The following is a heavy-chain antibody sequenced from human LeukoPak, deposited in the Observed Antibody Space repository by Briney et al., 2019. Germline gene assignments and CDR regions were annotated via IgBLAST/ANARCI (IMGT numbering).Heavy chain of an antibody. Sequence: GGSLRLSCAASGFTFSSYAMSWVRQAPGKGLEGVSAISGSGGSTYYADSVKGRFTISRDNSKNTLYLQMNSLRAEDTAVYYCAKDRIRWLLNDYWGQGTLVTVSS. D-gene: IGHD3-22*01. V-gene: IGHV3-23*01. CDR3: AKDRIRWLLNDY. CDR1: GFTFSSYA. J-gene: IGHJ4*02. CDR2: ISGSGGST.